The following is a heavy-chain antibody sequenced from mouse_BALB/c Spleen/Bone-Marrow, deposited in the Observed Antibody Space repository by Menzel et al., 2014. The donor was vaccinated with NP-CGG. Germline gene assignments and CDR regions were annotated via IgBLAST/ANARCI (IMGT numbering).Heavy chain of an antibody. CDR2: ISSGGST. D-gene: IGHD2-4*01. V-gene: IGHV5-6-5*01. J-gene: IGHJ2*01. CDR3: ARDDYDDQYYFDY. Sequence: EVNLVESGGGLVKPGGSLKLSCAASGLTFSSYAMSWVRQTPEKRLEWVASISSGGSTYYPDSVKGRFTISRDNPRNILYLQMSSLRSEDTAMYYCARDDYDDQYYFDYWGQGTTLTVSS. CDR1: GLTFSSYA.